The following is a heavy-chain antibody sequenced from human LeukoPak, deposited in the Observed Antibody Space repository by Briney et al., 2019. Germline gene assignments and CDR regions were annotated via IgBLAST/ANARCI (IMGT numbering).Heavy chain of an antibody. CDR3: ARCIDWSPVRFDP. J-gene: IGHJ5*02. D-gene: IGHD3-9*01. CDR1: GYTFTSYA. CDR2: IIPIFGTA. V-gene: IGHV1-69*05. Sequence: ASVKVSCKASGYTFTSYAISWVRQAPGQGLEWMGGIIPIFGTANYAQKFQGRITITTDESTSTAYMELSSLRSEDTAVYYCARCIDWSPVRFDPWGQGTLVTVSS.